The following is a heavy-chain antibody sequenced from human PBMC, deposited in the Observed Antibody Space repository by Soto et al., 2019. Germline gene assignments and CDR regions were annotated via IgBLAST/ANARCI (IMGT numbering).Heavy chain of an antibody. J-gene: IGHJ4*02. CDR1: GYIFTSYD. D-gene: IGHD4-17*01. CDR3: ARTLYGDNVDY. CDR2: MNPNSGNK. Sequence: QVQLVQSGAEVKKPGASVKVSCKASGYIFTSYDINWVRQDTGQGLEWMGWMNPNSGNKGYAQKFQGRVTMTRNTSISTAYMELSRLRSEDTAVYYFARTLYGDNVDYWGQGTLVTVSS. V-gene: IGHV1-8*01.